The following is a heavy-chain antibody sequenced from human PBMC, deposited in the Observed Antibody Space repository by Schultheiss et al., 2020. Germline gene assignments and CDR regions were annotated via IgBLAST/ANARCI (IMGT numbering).Heavy chain of an antibody. J-gene: IGHJ4*02. CDR1: GYTFTSYV. V-gene: IGHV1-24*01. Sequence: ASVKVSCKASGYTFTSYVISWVRQAPGQGLEWMGGFDPEDGETIYAQKFQGRVTMTEDTSTDTAYMELSSLRSKDTAVYYCATGGGSTNKRTPFDYWGEGTLVTVSS. D-gene: IGHD2-15*01. CDR3: ATGGGSTNKRTPFDY. CDR2: FDPEDGET.